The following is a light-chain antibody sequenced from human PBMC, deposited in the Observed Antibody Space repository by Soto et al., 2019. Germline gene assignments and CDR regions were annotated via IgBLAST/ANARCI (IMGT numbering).Light chain of an antibody. Sequence: QSALTQPASVSGSPGQSITISCTGSSSAVGTFRLVSWYQHHPGKVTKLIIYEGSKRPSGVSDRFSGSEPGNTASLTLSGLQAEDEADYYCCSSAPGRTFVFGTGTKVTVL. CDR1: SSAVGTFRL. CDR2: EGS. V-gene: IGLV2-23*01. J-gene: IGLJ1*01. CDR3: CSSAPGRTFV.